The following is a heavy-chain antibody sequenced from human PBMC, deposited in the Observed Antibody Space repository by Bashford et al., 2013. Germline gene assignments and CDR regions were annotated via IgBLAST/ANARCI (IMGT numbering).Heavy chain of an antibody. CDR1: GYTFSSYG. CDR2: ISAYNGKT. D-gene: IGHD6-13*01. CDR3: ARLNSWSPDY. V-gene: IGHV1-18*01. J-gene: IGHJ4*02. Sequence: VASVKVSCKVSGYTFSSYGITWVRQAPGQGLEWMGWISAYNGKTKYAQKFQGHVTISADKSISTAYLQWRGLKASDTAMYYCARLNSWSPDYWGQGTLVTVSS.